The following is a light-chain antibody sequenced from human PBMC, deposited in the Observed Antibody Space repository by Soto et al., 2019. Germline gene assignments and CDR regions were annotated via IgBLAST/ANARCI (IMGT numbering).Light chain of an antibody. Sequence: QSALTHPASVSGSPGQSITISCTGTSSDVGGYNYVSWYQQHPGKAPKLMIYDVSNRPSGVSNRFSGSKSGNTASLTISGLQAEDEADYYCSSYTSSSTYNYVFGTGTKLTVL. V-gene: IGLV2-14*01. J-gene: IGLJ1*01. CDR3: SSYTSSSTYNYV. CDR1: SSDVGGYNY. CDR2: DVS.